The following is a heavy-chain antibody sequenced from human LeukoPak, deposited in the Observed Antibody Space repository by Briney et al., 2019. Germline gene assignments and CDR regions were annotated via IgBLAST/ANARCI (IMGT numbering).Heavy chain of an antibody. J-gene: IGHJ3*02. CDR2: IAYDGSNE. V-gene: IGHV3-30*18. CDR1: GFTFSNYG. Sequence: GGSLRLSCAASGFTFSNYGMHWVRQAPGKGLEWVAVIAYDGSNEYYAEFVKGRFTISRDNSKNTLYLQMYSLRAEDTAVYFCAKDQGIAVAGTDDAFDIWGEGTRVTVSS. CDR3: AKDQGIAVAGTDDAFDI. D-gene: IGHD6-19*01.